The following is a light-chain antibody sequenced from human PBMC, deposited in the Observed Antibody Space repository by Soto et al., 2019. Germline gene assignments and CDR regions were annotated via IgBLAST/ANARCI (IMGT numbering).Light chain of an antibody. CDR1: QSIGSY. CDR2: DAS. J-gene: IGKJ3*01. Sequence: EIVLTQSPATLCLSLGERATLSCRASQSIGSYLAWHQHKLGQPPRLLIYDASNRATGIPVRFSGSGSGTDFTLTISSLEPEDFAVYYCQQRSTWPPFSFGPGTKVDIK. CDR3: QQRSTWPPFS. V-gene: IGKV3-11*01.